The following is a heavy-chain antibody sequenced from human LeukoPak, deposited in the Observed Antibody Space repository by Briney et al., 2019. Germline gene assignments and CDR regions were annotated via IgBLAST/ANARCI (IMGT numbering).Heavy chain of an antibody. Sequence: GGSLRLSCAASGFTFSSYAMSWVRQAPGKGLEWASGISGSGGGTYYADSVKGRFTISRDNSKNTLSLQMNSLRVEDTAVYYCAKDNYGDFRIYAFDIWGQGTLVTVSS. J-gene: IGHJ3*02. V-gene: IGHV3-23*01. D-gene: IGHD4-17*01. CDR1: GFTFSSYA. CDR3: AKDNYGDFRIYAFDI. CDR2: ISGSGGGT.